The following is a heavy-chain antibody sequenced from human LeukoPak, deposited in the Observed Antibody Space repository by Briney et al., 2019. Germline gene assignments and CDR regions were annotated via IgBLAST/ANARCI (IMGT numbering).Heavy chain of an antibody. CDR2: ISSSGSTI. J-gene: IGHJ4*02. CDR1: GFTFSSYE. V-gene: IGHV3-48*03. D-gene: IGHD4-23*01. Sequence: PGGSLRLSCAASGFTFSSYEMNWVRQAPGKGLEWVSYISSSGSTIYYADSVKGRFSISRDNAKNSLYLQMSSLRAEDTAVYYCARMKFDFGGSSDYFDYWGQGTLVTVSS. CDR3: ARMKFDFGGSSDYFDY.